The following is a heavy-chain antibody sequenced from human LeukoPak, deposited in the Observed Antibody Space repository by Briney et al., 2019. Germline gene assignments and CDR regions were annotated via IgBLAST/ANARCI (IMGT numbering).Heavy chain of an antibody. CDR2: IKSKTDGGTT. V-gene: IGHV3-15*07. Sequence: GGSLRLSCAASGFTFSNAWMNWVRQAPGKGLEWVGRIKSKTDGGTTDYAAPVEGRFTISRDDSKNTLYLQMNSLKTEDTAVYYCTTDLGYSSSDFDYWGQGTLVTVSS. J-gene: IGHJ4*02. CDR3: TTDLGYSSSDFDY. CDR1: GFTFSNAW. D-gene: IGHD6-13*01.